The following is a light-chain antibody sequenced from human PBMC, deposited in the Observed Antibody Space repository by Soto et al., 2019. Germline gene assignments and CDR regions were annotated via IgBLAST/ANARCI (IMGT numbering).Light chain of an antibody. Sequence: EIVLTQAPANLSLSPGERATLSCRASQVVSTSYLAWYYQKPGQAPRLLIYDASNRATGISARFSGSGSGTDFTLTISSLEPEDFAVYYCQQRSKWPPEVTFGQGTRLEIK. CDR2: DAS. CDR3: QQRSKWPPEVT. V-gene: IGKV3-11*01. CDR1: QVVSTSY. J-gene: IGKJ5*01.